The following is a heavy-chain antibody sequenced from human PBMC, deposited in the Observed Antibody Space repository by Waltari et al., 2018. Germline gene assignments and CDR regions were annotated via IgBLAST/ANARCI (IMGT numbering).Heavy chain of an antibody. CDR1: GGSISSSTYY. CDR2: IYYSGST. J-gene: IGHJ4*02. D-gene: IGHD2-15*01. CDR3: ARLSPIVVVVAATIYYFDY. V-gene: IGHV4-39*01. Sequence: QLQLQESGPGLVKPSETLSLTCTVSGGSISSSTYYWGWIRQPPGKGLEWIGSIYYSGSTYYNPSLKSRVTISVDTSKNQFSLKLSSVTAADTAVYYCARLSPIVVVVAATIYYFDYWGQGTLVTVSS.